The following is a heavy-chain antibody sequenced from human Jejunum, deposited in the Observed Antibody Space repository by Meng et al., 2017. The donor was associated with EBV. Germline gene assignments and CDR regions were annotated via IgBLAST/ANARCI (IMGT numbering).Heavy chain of an antibody. J-gene: IGHJ4*02. D-gene: IGHD4-23*01. CDR3: ARIGYDGNTGWIDY. Sequence: QVQVVQSGAEVKKPGASVKVSCKASGYSYTRYGISWVRQAPGQGLEWMGRISVFNGDTKYAEKIQGRVTMTADTATNTAYMELRSLTSDDTAVYYCARIGYDGNTGWIDYWGQGPLVTVDS. CDR1: GYSYTRYG. V-gene: IGHV1-18*01. CDR2: ISVFNGDT.